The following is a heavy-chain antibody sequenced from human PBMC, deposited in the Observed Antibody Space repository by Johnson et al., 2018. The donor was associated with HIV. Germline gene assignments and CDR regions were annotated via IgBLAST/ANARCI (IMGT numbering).Heavy chain of an antibody. D-gene: IGHD1-26*01. V-gene: IGHV3-7*01. CDR3: ARDSGSYQGAFDI. CDR1: GFTFSSYW. CDR2: IKHDGSEK. Sequence: MQLVESGGGVVRPGGSLRLSCAASGFTFSSYWMSWVRQAPGKGLEWVANIKHDGSEKYYVDSVKGRFTISRDNAKNSLYLQMNSLRAEDTAVYYCARDSGSYQGAFDIWGQGTMVTVSS. J-gene: IGHJ3*02.